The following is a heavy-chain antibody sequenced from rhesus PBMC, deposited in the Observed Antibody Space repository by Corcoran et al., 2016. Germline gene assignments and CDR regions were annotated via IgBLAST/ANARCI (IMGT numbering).Heavy chain of an antibody. D-gene: IGHD5-24*01. CDR1: GYSISSGYY. CDR2: IYGSGGSN. Sequence: QVQLQESGPGLVKPSETLSLTCAVSGYSISSGYYWGWIRQPPGKGLEWIGSIYGSGGSNYLNPSLKSRVTLSVDTSKNQFSLKLSSVTAADTAVYYCARDSGYSSSFDYWGQGVLVTVSS. CDR3: ARDSGYSSSFDY. V-gene: IGHV4S14*01. J-gene: IGHJ4*01.